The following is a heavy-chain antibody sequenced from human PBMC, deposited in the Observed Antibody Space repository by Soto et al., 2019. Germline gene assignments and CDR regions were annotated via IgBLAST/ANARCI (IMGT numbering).Heavy chain of an antibody. J-gene: IGHJ3*02. CDR3: ARDLGYCSSTSCYLDAFDI. V-gene: IGHV1-3*01. D-gene: IGHD2-2*01. CDR2: INAGNGNT. Sequence: QVQLVQSGAEVKKPGASVKVSCKASGYTFTSYAMHWVRQAPGQRLEWMGWINAGNGNTKYSQKFQGRVTITRDTSASTAYMELSSLRSEDTAVNYCARDLGYCSSTSCYLDAFDIWGQGTMVTVSS. CDR1: GYTFTSYA.